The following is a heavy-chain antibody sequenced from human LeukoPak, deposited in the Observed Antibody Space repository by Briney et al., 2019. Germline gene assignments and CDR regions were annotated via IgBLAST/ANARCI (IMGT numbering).Heavy chain of an antibody. CDR1: GGTFSSYA. CDR2: IIPIFGTA. D-gene: IGHD3-16*02. J-gene: IGHJ4*02. Sequence: GASVKVSCKASGGTFSSYAISWVRQAPGQGLEWMGGIIPIFGTANYAQKFQGRVTITADESTSTAYMELSSLRSEDTAVYYCAGLYYDYVWGSYRLDYWGQGTLVTVSS. CDR3: AGLYYDYVWGSYRLDY. V-gene: IGHV1-69*13.